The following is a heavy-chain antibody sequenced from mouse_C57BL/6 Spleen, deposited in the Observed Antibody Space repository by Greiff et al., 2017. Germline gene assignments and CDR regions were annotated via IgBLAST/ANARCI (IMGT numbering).Heavy chain of an antibody. J-gene: IGHJ3*01. Sequence: VQGVESGGGLVKPGGSLKLSCAASGFTFSDYGMHWVRQAPEKGLEWVAYISSGSSTIYYADTVKGRFTISRDNAKNTLFLQMTSLRSEDTAMYYCARIYDGYYVGFAYWGQGTLVTVSA. D-gene: IGHD2-3*01. CDR3: ARIYDGYYVGFAY. V-gene: IGHV5-17*01. CDR1: GFTFSDYG. CDR2: ISSGSSTI.